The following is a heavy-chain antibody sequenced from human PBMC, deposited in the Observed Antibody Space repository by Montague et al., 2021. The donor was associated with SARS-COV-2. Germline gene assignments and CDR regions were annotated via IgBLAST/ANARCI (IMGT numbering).Heavy chain of an antibody. CDR3: AREVVGYYYGSYYYYGMDV. CDR2: IYHSGST. Sequence: TLSLTCAVSGGSISSSNWWGWVRQPPGKGLEWIGEIYHSGSTNYNPSLKSRVTISVDKSKNQFSLKLSSVTAADTAVYYCAREVVGYYYGSYYYYGMDVWGQGTTATVSS. V-gene: IGHV4-4*02. CDR1: GGSISSSNW. J-gene: IGHJ6*02. D-gene: IGHD3-10*01.